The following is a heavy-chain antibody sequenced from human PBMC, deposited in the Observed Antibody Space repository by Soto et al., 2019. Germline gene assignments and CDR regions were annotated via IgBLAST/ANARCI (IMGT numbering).Heavy chain of an antibody. CDR2: IYYSGST. CDR3: ARRRLRLGEFDY. Sequence: SETLSLTCTVSGGSISSSSYYWGWIRQPPGKGLEWIGSIYYSGSTYYNPSLKSRVTISVDTSKNQFSLKLSSVTAADTAVYYCARRRLRLGEFDYWGQGTLVTVSS. J-gene: IGHJ4*02. CDR1: GGSISSSSYY. V-gene: IGHV4-39*01. D-gene: IGHD3-16*01.